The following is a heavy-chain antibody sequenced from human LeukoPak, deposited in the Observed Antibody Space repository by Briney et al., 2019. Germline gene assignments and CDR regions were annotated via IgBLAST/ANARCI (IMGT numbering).Heavy chain of an antibody. J-gene: IGHJ4*02. Sequence: GGSLRLSCAASGFTFSSYAMSWVRQAPGKGLEWVSSISSSSSYIYYADSVKGRFTISRDNAKNSLYLQMNSLRAEDTAVYYCARGLYTYYFDYWGQGTLVTVSS. D-gene: IGHD2-8*01. CDR2: ISSSSSYI. CDR3: ARGLYTYYFDY. V-gene: IGHV3-21*01. CDR1: GFTFSSYA.